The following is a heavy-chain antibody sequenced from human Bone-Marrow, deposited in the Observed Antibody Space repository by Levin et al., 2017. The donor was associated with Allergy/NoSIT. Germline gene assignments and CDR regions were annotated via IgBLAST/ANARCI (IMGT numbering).Heavy chain of an antibody. J-gene: IGHJ4*02. CDR1: GFTFSSYA. Sequence: PGGSLRLSCAASGFTFSSYAMNWVRQAPGKGLEWVSAINGGGGNTYYADSVQGRFTISRDNSKNTLYLQMNSLRAEDTAVYYCAKVAGYGSSWYEGRYEGIKNWGQGTLVTVSS. CDR3: AKVAGYGSSWYEGRYEGIKN. V-gene: IGHV3-23*01. D-gene: IGHD6-13*01. CDR2: INGGGGNT.